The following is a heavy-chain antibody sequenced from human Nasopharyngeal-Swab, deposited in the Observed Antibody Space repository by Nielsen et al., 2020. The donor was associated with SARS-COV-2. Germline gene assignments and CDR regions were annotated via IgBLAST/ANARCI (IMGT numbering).Heavy chain of an antibody. D-gene: IGHD3-10*01. CDR2: INAGNGNT. CDR3: ARDPVVLLWFGDGGWVDP. J-gene: IGHJ5*02. V-gene: IGHV1-3*01. Sequence: ASVKVSCKASGYTFTSYAMHWVRQAPGQRLEWMGWINAGNGNTKYSQKFQGRVTITRDTSASTAYMELSSLRSEDTAVYYCARDPVVLLWFGDGGWVDPWGQGTLVTVSS. CDR1: GYTFTSYA.